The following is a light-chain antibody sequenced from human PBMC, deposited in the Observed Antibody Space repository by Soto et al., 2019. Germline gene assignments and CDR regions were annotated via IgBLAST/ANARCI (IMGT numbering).Light chain of an antibody. CDR3: PQSYTTLFT. Sequence: DIQMTQSPSSLSASVGDRVTITCRASQSISNYLNWYQQKPGKAPKLLIYAASSLQSGVPSRFSGSGSGTDFTLTISSLQPEDFATYSCPQSYTTLFTFGPGTNVDI. J-gene: IGKJ3*01. CDR1: QSISNY. V-gene: IGKV1-39*01. CDR2: AAS.